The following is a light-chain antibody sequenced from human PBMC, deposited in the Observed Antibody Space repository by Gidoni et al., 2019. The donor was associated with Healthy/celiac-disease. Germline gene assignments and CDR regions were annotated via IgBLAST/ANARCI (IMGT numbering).Light chain of an antibody. V-gene: IGKV2-28*01. CDR3: MQALQTPLT. J-gene: IGKJ4*01. CDR2: LGS. Sequence: PQLLIYLGSNRAAGVPDRFSGSGSGTDFTLKISRVEAEDVGVYYCMQALQTPLTFXGXTKVEIK.